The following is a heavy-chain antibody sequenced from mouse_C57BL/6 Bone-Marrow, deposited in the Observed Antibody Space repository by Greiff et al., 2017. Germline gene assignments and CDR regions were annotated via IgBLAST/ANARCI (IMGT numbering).Heavy chain of an antibody. J-gene: IGHJ1*03. V-gene: IGHV1-78*01. CDR2: IYPRDGST. Sequence: QVHVKQSDAELVKPGASVKISCKVSGYTFTDHTIHWLKQRPEQGLEWIGYIYPRDGSTKYNEKFKGKATLTADTSSSTAYMQLNSLTSEDSAVYFCAREDYYGSSYGYFDVWGTGTTVTVSS. D-gene: IGHD1-1*01. CDR1: GYTFTDHT. CDR3: AREDYYGSSYGYFDV.